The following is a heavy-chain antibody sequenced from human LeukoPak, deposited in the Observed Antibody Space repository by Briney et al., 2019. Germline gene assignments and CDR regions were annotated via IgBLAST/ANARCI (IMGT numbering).Heavy chain of an antibody. CDR3: ARGLKVMGYYDSFSYYYYYMDV. D-gene: IGHD3-22*01. J-gene: IGHJ6*03. CDR1: RFTFSSYS. V-gene: IGHV3-21*01. CDR2: ISSSSSYI. Sequence: GGSLRLSCVASRFTFSSYSMNWVRQAPGKGLEWVSSISSSSSYIYYADSVKGRFTISRENAKNSLYLQMNSLRAQDTAVYYCARGLKVMGYYDSFSYYYYYMDVWGKGTTVTVSS.